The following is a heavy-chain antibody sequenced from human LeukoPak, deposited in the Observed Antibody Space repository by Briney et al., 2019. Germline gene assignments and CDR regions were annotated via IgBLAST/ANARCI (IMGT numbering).Heavy chain of an antibody. D-gene: IGHD6-19*01. V-gene: IGHV4-4*02. CDR2: IYHSGST. CDR3: TRLGGLTLHSGWNYWFFDL. J-gene: IGHJ2*01. CDR1: GASISNSNW. Sequence: SETLSLTCAVTGASISNSNWWTWVRQPPGKGLEWIGEIYHSGSTNYKTSPKSRVTISVDTSKNQFSLKLNSVTAADTAVYYCTRLGGLTLHSGWNYWFFDLWGRGTLVTVSS.